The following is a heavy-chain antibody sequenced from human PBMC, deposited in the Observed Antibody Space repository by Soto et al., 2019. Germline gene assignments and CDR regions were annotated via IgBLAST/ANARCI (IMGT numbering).Heavy chain of an antibody. CDR1: GGSINNHY. V-gene: IGHV4-59*11. Sequence: QVHLQESGPGLVKPSETLSLTCTVSGGSINNHYWSWIRQPPGRGLEWIGYIYYTGSTHYNPSLKRRVTMSVDTSKNQFSLNLTSLTAADTAIYYCARANWYSEYWGQGTLVTVSS. CDR2: IYYTGST. J-gene: IGHJ4*02. D-gene: IGHD7-27*01. CDR3: ARANWYSEY.